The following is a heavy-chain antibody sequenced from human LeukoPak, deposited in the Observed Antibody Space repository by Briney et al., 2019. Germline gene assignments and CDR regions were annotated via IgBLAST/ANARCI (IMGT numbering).Heavy chain of an antibody. CDR1: GGSISGYY. D-gene: IGHD6-13*01. CDR2: IYYSGTT. CDR3: AREAQPHTFDC. Sequence: SETLSLTCTVSGGSISGYYWNWIRQPPGKGLEWIGYIYYSGTTNYNPSLKGRVSISVDTSKNQFSLNLSSVTAADTAVYYCAREAQPHTFDCCGQGTLVTVSS. V-gene: IGHV4-59*01. J-gene: IGHJ4*02.